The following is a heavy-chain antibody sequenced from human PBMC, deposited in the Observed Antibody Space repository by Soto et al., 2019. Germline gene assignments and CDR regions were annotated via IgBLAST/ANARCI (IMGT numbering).Heavy chain of an antibody. CDR2: ISYDGSNK. V-gene: IGHV3-30-3*01. Sequence: GGSLRLSCAASGFTFSSYAMHWVRQAPGKGLEWVAVISYDGSNKYYADSVKGRFTISRDNSKNTLYLQMNSLRAEDTAVYYCARESGNYDYVWGSSPPLVDYWGQGTPVTVSS. CDR3: ARESGNYDYVWGSSPPLVDY. CDR1: GFTFSSYA. J-gene: IGHJ4*02. D-gene: IGHD3-16*01.